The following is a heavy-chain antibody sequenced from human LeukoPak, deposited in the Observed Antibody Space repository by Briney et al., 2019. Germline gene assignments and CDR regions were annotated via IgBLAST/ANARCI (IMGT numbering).Heavy chain of an antibody. D-gene: IGHD6-13*01. Sequence: PGGSLRLSCAASGFTFDDYAMHWVRQAPGKGLEWVSLISWDGGSTYYADSVKGRFTISRDNSKNSLYLQMNSLRAEDTALYYGVESGDNSSWYRPTRREDAFDIWGQGTMVTVSS. V-gene: IGHV3-43D*03. CDR2: ISWDGGST. CDR3: VESGDNSSWYRPTRREDAFDI. J-gene: IGHJ3*02. CDR1: GFTFDDYA.